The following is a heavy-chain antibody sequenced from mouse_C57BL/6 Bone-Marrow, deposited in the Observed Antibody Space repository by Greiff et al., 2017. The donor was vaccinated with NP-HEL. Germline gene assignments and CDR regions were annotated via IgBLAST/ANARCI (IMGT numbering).Heavy chain of an antibody. CDR3: ARQELGPKYFDY. D-gene: IGHD4-1*01. Sequence: EVHLVESGGDLVKPGGSLKLSCAASGFTFSSYGMSWVRQTPDKRLEWVATISSGGSYTYYPASVKGRFTISRDNAKNTLYLQRSSLKSEDTAMYYCARQELGPKYFDYWGQGTTLTVSS. J-gene: IGHJ2*01. V-gene: IGHV5-6*01. CDR1: GFTFSSYG. CDR2: ISSGGSYT.